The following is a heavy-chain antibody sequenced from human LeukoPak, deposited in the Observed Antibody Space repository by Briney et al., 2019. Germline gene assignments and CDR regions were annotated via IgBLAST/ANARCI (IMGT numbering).Heavy chain of an antibody. D-gene: IGHD4-17*01. V-gene: IGHV4-59*01. CDR1: GGSISTYY. CDR3: AREDPQTTVPEGMDV. Sequence: SETLSLTCSVSGGSISTYYWGWIRQLPGKGLEWIGYIYYTGTTNYNPSLRSRVTISVDTSRNQFSLRLSSVTAADTAVYYCAREDPQTTVPEGMDVWGHGTTVIVS. J-gene: IGHJ6*02. CDR2: IYYTGTT.